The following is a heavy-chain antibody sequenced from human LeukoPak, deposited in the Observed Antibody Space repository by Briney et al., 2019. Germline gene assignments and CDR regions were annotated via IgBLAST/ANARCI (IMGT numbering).Heavy chain of an antibody. D-gene: IGHD4-23*01. Sequence: SETLSLTCTVSGGSISSGDYYWSWIRQPPGKGLEWIGYIYYSGSTYYNPSLKSRVTISVDTSKNQFSLKLSSVTAADTAVYYCARENRYGGYFDYWGQGTLVTVSS. CDR3: ARENRYGGYFDY. J-gene: IGHJ4*02. V-gene: IGHV4-30-4*01. CDR2: IYYSGST. CDR1: GGSISSGDYY.